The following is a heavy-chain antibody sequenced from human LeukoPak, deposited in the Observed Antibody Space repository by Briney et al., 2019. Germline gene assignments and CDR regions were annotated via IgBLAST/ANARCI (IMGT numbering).Heavy chain of an antibody. CDR2: ISGSGDRT. CDR3: AKCLPLFSSASDYMDV. CDR1: GFTFTSYA. D-gene: IGHD6-6*01. J-gene: IGHJ6*03. Sequence: GGSLRLSCAVSGFTFTSYAISWVRQAPGKGLEWVSSISGSGDRTYYADSVKGRFTLSRDKSKNTVYLQMTSLRLDDTAVYYCAKCLPLFSSASDYMDVWGTGTTVIVSS. V-gene: IGHV3-23*01.